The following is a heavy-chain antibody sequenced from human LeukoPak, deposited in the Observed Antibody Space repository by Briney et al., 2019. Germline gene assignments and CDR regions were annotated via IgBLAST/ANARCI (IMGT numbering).Heavy chain of an antibody. CDR2: INWNGETT. CDR1: GFIFVGNG. J-gene: IGHJ4*02. D-gene: IGHD3-10*01. CDR3: ATHSYYYGSGSYPHYLDY. Sequence: GGSLRLSCAASGFIFVGNGMSWVRQGPEKGLECVSGINWNGETTGYVDSVKGRFTISRDNAKNSLYLQMNSLRAEDTALYYCATHSYYYGSGSYPHYLDYWGQGTLVTVSS. V-gene: IGHV3-20*04.